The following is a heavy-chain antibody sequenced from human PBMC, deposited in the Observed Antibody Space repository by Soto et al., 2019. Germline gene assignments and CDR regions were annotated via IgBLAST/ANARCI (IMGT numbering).Heavy chain of an antibody. CDR2: INTYNGNT. J-gene: IGHJ6*02. CDR3: AMVDVYVTPSPQDV. Sequence: QVQLVQSGAEVKNPGASVKVSCKASGYIFTRYGIGWARQAPGQRLEWMGWINTYNGNTNYGQNVQGRVTLTTDTSTSTENREMRSLRSNDTAIYYCAMVDVYVTPSPQDVWGQGTTVIVSS. D-gene: IGHD3-16*01. V-gene: IGHV1-18*01. CDR1: GYIFTRYG.